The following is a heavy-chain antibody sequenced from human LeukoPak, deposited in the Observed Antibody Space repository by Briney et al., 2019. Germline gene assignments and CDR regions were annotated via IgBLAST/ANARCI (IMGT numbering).Heavy chain of an antibody. CDR3: ARETYCSSTSCYIEFYYYMDV. CDR1: GFTFSSYW. CDR2: IKQDGSEK. Sequence: GGSLRLSCAASGFTFSSYWMSWVRQAPGKGLEWVANIKQDGSEKYYVDSVKGRFTISRDNAKNSLYLQMNSLRAEDTAVYYCARETYCSSTSCYIEFYYYMDVWSKGTTVTASS. D-gene: IGHD2-2*02. V-gene: IGHV3-7*01. J-gene: IGHJ6*03.